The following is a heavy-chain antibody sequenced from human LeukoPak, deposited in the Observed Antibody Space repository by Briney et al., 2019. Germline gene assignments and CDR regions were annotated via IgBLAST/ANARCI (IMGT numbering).Heavy chain of an antibody. CDR3: ARPTREYDFWSGLSTPGYMDV. Sequence: ASVKVSCKASGYTFTSYGISWVRQAPGQGLEWMGWISAYNGNTNYAQKLQGRVTMTTDTSTSTAYMELRSLRSDDTAVYYCARPTREYDFWSGLSTPGYMDVWGKGTTVTVSS. J-gene: IGHJ6*03. D-gene: IGHD3-3*01. V-gene: IGHV1-18*01. CDR2: ISAYNGNT. CDR1: GYTFTSYG.